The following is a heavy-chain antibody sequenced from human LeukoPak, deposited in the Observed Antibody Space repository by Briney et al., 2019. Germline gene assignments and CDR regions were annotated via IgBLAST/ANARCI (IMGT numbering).Heavy chain of an antibody. D-gene: IGHD5-12*01. V-gene: IGHV4-39*01. J-gene: IGHJ5*02. CDR3: ARQLGYRNWFDP. CDR1: GGSISSSSYY. Sequence: PSETLSLTCTVSGGSISSSSYYWGWIRQPPGKGLEWIGSIYYSGSTYYNPSLKSRATISVDTSKNQFSLKLSSVTAADTAVYYCARQLGYRNWFDPWGQGTLVTVSS. CDR2: IYYSGST.